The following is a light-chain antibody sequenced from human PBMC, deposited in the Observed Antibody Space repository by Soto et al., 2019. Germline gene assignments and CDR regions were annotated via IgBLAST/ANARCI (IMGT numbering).Light chain of an antibody. V-gene: IGKV1-5*03. CDR3: QQYNSYRA. CDR2: KAS. J-gene: IGKJ1*01. Sequence: DIHMTQSPSTLSGSVGDRVTITCRASQTISSWLAWHQQKPGRAPKLLISKASALESGVPSRFSGSGSGTDFTLTIRDVQPDDFAIYYCQQYNSYRAFGQGTKVDI. CDR1: QTISSW.